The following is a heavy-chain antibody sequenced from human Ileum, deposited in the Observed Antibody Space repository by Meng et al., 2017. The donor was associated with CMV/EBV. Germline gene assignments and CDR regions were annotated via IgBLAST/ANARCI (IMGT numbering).Heavy chain of an antibody. Sequence: GESLKISCAASGFTFSDHYMDWFRQAPGKGLEWVGRTRIKVTSSPIEYAASVTGRFTISRDDSKNSLYLQMNSLKTEDTAVYYWARDSMKGGGFDYWGQGTLVTVSS. CDR3: ARDSMKGGGFDY. CDR2: TRIKVTSSPI. J-gene: IGHJ4*02. D-gene: IGHD3-10*01. CDR1: GFTFSDHY. V-gene: IGHV3-72*01.